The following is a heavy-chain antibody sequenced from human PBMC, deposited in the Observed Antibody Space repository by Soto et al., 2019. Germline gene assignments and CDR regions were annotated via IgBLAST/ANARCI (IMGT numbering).Heavy chain of an antibody. CDR2: IYHSGST. D-gene: IGHD3-10*01. J-gene: IGHJ5*02. Sequence: QLQLQESGSGLVKPSQTLSLTCAVSGGSISSGGYSWSWIRQPPGKGLEWIGYIYHSGSTYYNPSHRSRVTIAVDRSKNQFSLKLSSVTAADTAVYYCARGGDWCDPWGQGTLVTVSS. CDR3: ARGGDWCDP. V-gene: IGHV4-30-2*01. CDR1: GGSISSGGYS.